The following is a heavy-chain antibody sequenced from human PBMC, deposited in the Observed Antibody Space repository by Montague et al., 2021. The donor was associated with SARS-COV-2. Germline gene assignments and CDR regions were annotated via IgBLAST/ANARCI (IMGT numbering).Heavy chain of an antibody. D-gene: IGHD3-16*01. Sequence: CAISGDSVVDDSGSWNENTHSPSRGPYLLCRTYYRYKRFDHYEVXMKXSISIKADTSKNQFSLQLDSVTPEDTAVYYCARGDGLGPYTGYAFDIWGQGTLVTVSS. CDR1: GDSVVDDSGS. J-gene: IGHJ3*02. V-gene: IGHV6-1*01. CDR3: ARGDGLGPYTGYAFDI. CDR2: TYYRYKRFD.